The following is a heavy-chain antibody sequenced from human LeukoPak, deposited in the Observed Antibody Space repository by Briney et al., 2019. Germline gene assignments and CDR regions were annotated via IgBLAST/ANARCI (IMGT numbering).Heavy chain of an antibody. V-gene: IGHV1-18*01. D-gene: IGHD6-13*01. CDR3: ARVLSSSWYSEFDY. CDR1: GYTFTSYG. CDR2: ISAYNGNT. J-gene: IGHJ4*02. Sequence: ASVKVSCKASGYTFTSYGISWVRQAPGQGLEWMGWISAYNGNTNYAQKLQGRVTKTTDTSTSTAYMELRSLRSDDTAVYYCARVLSSSWYSEFDYWGQGTLVTVSS.